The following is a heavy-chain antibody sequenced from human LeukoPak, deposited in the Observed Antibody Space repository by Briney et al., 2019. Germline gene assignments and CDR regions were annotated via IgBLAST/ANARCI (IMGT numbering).Heavy chain of an antibody. V-gene: IGHV4-59*12. Sequence: SETLSLTCTVSGGSLSDYYWTWVRQPPGKGLEWIGYIYYSGSTNYNPSLKSRVTISVDTAKNQFSLKLSSVTAADTAVYYCARASVAGPRNNWFDPWGQGTLVTVSS. CDR3: ARASVAGPRNNWFDP. D-gene: IGHD6-19*01. CDR2: IYYSGST. J-gene: IGHJ5*02. CDR1: GGSLSDYY.